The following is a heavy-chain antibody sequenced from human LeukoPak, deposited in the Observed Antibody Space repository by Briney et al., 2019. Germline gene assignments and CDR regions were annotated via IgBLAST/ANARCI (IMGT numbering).Heavy chain of an antibody. CDR2: ISYDGSNK. Sequence: GGSLRLSCAASGFTFSSYWMNWVRQAPGKGLEWVAVISYDGSNKYYADSVKGRFTISRDNSKNTLYLQINSLRPEDTAMHYCAKAFGWELTDSVDYWGQGTLVTVSS. J-gene: IGHJ4*02. D-gene: IGHD1-26*01. V-gene: IGHV3-30*18. CDR1: GFTFSSYW. CDR3: AKAFGWELTDSVDY.